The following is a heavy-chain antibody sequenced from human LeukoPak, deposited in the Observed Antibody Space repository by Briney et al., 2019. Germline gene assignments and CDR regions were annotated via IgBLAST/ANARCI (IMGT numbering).Heavy chain of an antibody. Sequence: PSETLSLTCTVSGGSISSYYWSWLRQPAGKGLEWIGRIYTSGSTNYNPSLKSRVTMSVDTSKNQFSLKLSSVTAADTAVYYCARNPGATAGYYYYYMDVWGKGTTVTVSS. CDR3: ARNPGATAGYYYYYMDV. CDR1: GGSISSYY. J-gene: IGHJ6*03. CDR2: IYTSGST. D-gene: IGHD6-13*01. V-gene: IGHV4-4*07.